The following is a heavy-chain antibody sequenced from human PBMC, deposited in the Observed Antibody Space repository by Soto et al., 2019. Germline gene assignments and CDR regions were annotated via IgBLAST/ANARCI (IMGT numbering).Heavy chain of an antibody. CDR2: ITPNSGDT. Sequence: QVQLVQSGAEVKKPGASVKVSCKTSGYTFTGYYIHWIRQAPGQGLEWMGWITPNSGDTNYSQDFQGRVTMTSDTSFTTAYVELTRLRSDDTAVYYCARREQWLENFDYWGQGTLVTVSS. CDR3: ARREQWLENFDY. D-gene: IGHD6-19*01. V-gene: IGHV1-2*02. J-gene: IGHJ4*02. CDR1: GYTFTGYY.